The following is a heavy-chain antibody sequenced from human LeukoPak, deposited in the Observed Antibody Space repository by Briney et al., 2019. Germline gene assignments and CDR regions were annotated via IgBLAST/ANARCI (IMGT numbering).Heavy chain of an antibody. CDR3: AREYCTNGVCYYNWFDP. J-gene: IGHJ5*02. CDR1: GYTFAAYY. V-gene: IGHV1-2*02. Sequence: ASVKVSCKASGYTFAAYYMHWVRQAPGQGLEWMGWINPNSGGTNYAQKFQGRVTMTRDTSISTAYMELSRLRSDDTAVYYCAREYCTNGVCYYNWFDPWGQGTLVTVSS. D-gene: IGHD2-8*01. CDR2: INPNSGGT.